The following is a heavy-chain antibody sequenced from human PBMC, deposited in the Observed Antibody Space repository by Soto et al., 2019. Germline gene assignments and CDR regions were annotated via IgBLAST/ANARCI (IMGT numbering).Heavy chain of an antibody. J-gene: IGHJ4*02. Sequence: RRLSCAASGFTFSSYGMHWVRQAPGKGLEWVAVISYDGSNKYYADSVKGRFTISRDNSKNTLYLQMNSLRAEDTAVYYCAKDLYDSSGYPDYWGQGTLVTVSS. CDR2: ISYDGSNK. CDR3: AKDLYDSSGYPDY. V-gene: IGHV3-30*18. D-gene: IGHD3-22*01. CDR1: GFTFSSYG.